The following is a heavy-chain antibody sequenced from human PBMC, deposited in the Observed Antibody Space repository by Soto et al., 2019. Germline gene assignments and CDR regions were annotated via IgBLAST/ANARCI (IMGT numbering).Heavy chain of an antibody. D-gene: IGHD3-9*01. V-gene: IGHV4-59*03. CDR3: SQRYCDPRVLCDY. CDR1: RYSINEDY. J-gene: IGHJ4*02. Sequence: NTPSLTFTVHRYSINEDYYMWIRQSPGKRLEYIGYIHNGGSTNYNPSLKSRVIISLDTSKNQFSLKLTSVTAADTTVYYCSQRYCDPRVLCDYGAQGTPDSVSS. CDR2: IHNGGST.